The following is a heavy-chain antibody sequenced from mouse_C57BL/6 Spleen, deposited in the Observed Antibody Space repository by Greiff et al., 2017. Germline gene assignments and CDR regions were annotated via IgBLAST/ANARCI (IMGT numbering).Heavy chain of an antibody. D-gene: IGHD2-4*01. V-gene: IGHV1-76*01. CDR3: ARGEDYGFAY. Sequence: VQLQQSGAELVRPGASVKLSCKASGYTFTDYYINWVKQRPGQGLEWIARIYPGSGNTYYNEKFKGKATLTAEKSSSTAYMQLSSLTSEDSAVYFCARGEDYGFAYWGQGTLVTVSA. CDR1: GYTFTDYY. J-gene: IGHJ3*01. CDR2: IYPGSGNT.